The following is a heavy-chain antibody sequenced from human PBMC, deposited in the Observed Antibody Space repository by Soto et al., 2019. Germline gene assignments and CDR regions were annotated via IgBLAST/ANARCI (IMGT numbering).Heavy chain of an antibody. CDR2: ISYDGSNK. Sequence: GGSLRLSCAASGFTFSSYAMHWVRQAPGKGLEWVAVISYDGSNKYYADSVKGRFTISRDNSKNTLYLQMNSLRAEDTAVYYCARDREKWELLRWYGMDVWGQGTTVTVS. D-gene: IGHD1-26*01. V-gene: IGHV3-30-3*01. J-gene: IGHJ6*02. CDR1: GFTFSSYA. CDR3: ARDREKWELLRWYGMDV.